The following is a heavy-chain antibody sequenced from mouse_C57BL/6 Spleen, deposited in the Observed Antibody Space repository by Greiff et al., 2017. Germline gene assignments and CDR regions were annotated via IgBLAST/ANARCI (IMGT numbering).Heavy chain of an antibody. D-gene: IGHD3-2*02. CDR1: GYTFTSYW. V-gene: IGHV1-74*01. CDR3: AGTAQAKSYCFDY. CDR2: IHPSDSYT. J-gene: IGHJ2*01. Sequence: QVQLQQPGAELVKPGASVKVSCKASGYTFTSYWMHWVKQRPGQGLEWIGRIHPSDSYTNYNQKFKGKATLTVDISSSTAYMQLSSLTSEDSAVYYCAGTAQAKSYCFDYWGQGTTLTVSS.